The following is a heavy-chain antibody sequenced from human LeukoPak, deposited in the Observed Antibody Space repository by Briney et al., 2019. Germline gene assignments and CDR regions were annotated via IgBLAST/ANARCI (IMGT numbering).Heavy chain of an antibody. Sequence: GGSLRLSCAASGFTFSDYSMNWVRQARGKGLEWVSSISSGSDYMNYADSVKGRFTISRDNAKNSVYLQMNSLRADDTAVYSCARDNELGGYKGWYFDYWGQGTLVTVSS. CDR3: ARDNELGGYKGWYFDY. V-gene: IGHV3-21*01. CDR2: ISSGSDYM. J-gene: IGHJ4*02. D-gene: IGHD5-24*01. CDR1: GFTFSDYS.